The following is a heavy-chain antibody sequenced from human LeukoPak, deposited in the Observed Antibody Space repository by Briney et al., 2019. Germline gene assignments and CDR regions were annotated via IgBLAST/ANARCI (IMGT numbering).Heavy chain of an antibody. D-gene: IGHD6-6*01. CDR2: ISSSSSYI. J-gene: IGHJ6*03. V-gene: IGHV3-21*01. CDR3: ARVGIAASYYYYYMDV. CDR1: GFTFSRYS. Sequence: GGSLRLSCAASGFTFSRYSMHWVRHAPGKGLEWVSSISSSSSYIYYADSVKDRFTISRDNAKNTLYVHMNSLRAEHTAVYHCARVGIAASYYYYYMDVWGKGTTVTISS.